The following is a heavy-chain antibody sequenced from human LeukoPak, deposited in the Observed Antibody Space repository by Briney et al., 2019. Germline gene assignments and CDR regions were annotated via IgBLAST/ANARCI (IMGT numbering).Heavy chain of an antibody. CDR3: ASVRYSSSCYFDY. CDR1: GGSISSSSYY. D-gene: IGHD6-13*01. Sequence: SETLSLTCTVSGGSISSSSYYWGWIRQPPGKGLEWIGSIYYSGSTYYNPSLKSRVTISVDTSKNQFSLKLSSVTAADTAVYCCASVRYSSSCYFDYWGQGTLVTVSS. V-gene: IGHV4-39*01. J-gene: IGHJ4*02. CDR2: IYYSGST.